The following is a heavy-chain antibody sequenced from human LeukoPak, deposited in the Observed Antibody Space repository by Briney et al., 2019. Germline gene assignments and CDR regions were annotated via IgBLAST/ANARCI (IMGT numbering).Heavy chain of an antibody. CDR3: AKDGSFTIFGVVPRRYYFDY. D-gene: IGHD3-3*01. CDR1: GFTFSSYG. CDR2: ISYDGSNK. J-gene: IGHJ4*02. Sequence: GGSLRLSCAASGFTFSSYGMHWVRQAPGKGLEWVAVISYDGSNKYYADSVKGRFTISRDNSKNTLYLQMNSLRAEDTAVYYCAKDGSFTIFGVVPRRYYFDYWGQGTLVTVSS. V-gene: IGHV3-30*18.